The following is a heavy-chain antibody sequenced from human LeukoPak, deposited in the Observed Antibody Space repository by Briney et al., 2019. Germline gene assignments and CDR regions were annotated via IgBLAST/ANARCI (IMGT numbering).Heavy chain of an antibody. CDR1: GFTFSSYG. V-gene: IGHV3-64*01. J-gene: IGHJ4*02. CDR3: ARGIRWASDY. Sequence: GGSLRLSCAASGFTFSSYGMVWVRQGPGKGLEYVSGITSNGGTTYYGNSVKGRFTISRDNSKDTLYLQMGSLRTEDMAVYYCARGIRWASDYWGQGTLVTVAS. D-gene: IGHD4-23*01. CDR2: ITSNGGTT.